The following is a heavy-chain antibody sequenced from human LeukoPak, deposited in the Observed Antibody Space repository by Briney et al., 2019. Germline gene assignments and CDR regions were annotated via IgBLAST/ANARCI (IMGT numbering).Heavy chain of an antibody. CDR3: AKVGAVAGPTLYYFDY. J-gene: IGHJ4*02. CDR2: LCGSGGST. Sequence: GGSLRLSCAASGFTFSSYAISWVRQAPGKGGGGVSALCGSGGSTYYAASVKGRFTISRDNSKNTLYLQMNSLRAEDTAVYYCAKVGAVAGPTLYYFDYWGQGTLVTVS. D-gene: IGHD6-19*01. CDR1: GFTFSSYA. V-gene: IGHV3-23*01.